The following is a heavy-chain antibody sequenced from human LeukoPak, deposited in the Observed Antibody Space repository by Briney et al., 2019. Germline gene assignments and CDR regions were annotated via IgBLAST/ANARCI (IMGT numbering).Heavy chain of an antibody. J-gene: IGHJ4*02. CDR3: AKAFWSGTFDY. CDR1: GFTFSSYS. Sequence: GGSLRLSCAASGFTFSSYSMNWVRQAPGKGLEWVSYISSSSSTIYYADSVKGRFTISRDNSKNTLYLQMNSLRAEDTAVYYCAKAFWSGTFDYWGQGTLVTVSS. CDR2: ISSSSSTI. D-gene: IGHD3-3*01. V-gene: IGHV3-48*01.